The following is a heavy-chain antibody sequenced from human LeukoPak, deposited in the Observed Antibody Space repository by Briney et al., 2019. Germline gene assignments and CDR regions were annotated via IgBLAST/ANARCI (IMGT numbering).Heavy chain of an antibody. J-gene: IGHJ4*02. CDR2: IYYSGNT. V-gene: IGHV4-59*01. D-gene: IGHD2-2*02. CDR3: ARVREYPPLFDY. CDR1: GGSISSYY. Sequence: SETLSLTCTVSGGSISSYYWSWIGQPPGKGLEWIGYIYYSGNTNYNPSLKSRVTISVDTSKNQFSLKLSSVTAADTAVYYCARVREYPPLFDYWGKGTLVPVSS.